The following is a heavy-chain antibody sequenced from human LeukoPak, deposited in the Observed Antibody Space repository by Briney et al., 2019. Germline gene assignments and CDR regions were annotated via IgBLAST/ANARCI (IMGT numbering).Heavy chain of an antibody. J-gene: IGHJ4*02. CDR1: GYTFTSYG. CDR2: INPNSGGT. CDR3: AREYYDSSGYDY. Sequence: ASVKVSCKASGYTFTSYGISWVRQAPGQGLEWMGWINPNSGGTNYAQKFQGRVTMTRDTSISTAYMELSRLRSDDTAVYYCAREYYDSSGYDYWGQGTLVTVSS. D-gene: IGHD3-22*01. V-gene: IGHV1-2*02.